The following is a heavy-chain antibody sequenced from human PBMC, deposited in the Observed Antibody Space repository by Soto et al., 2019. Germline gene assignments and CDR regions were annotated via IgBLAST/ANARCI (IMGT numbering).Heavy chain of an antibody. CDR1: GFTFSSYG. CDR3: AKPPGGYRYYYYYYGMDV. Sequence: PCGSLRLSCAAAGFTFSSYGMHWVRHAPGKRLEWVAVISYDGSNKYYADSAKGRFTISRDNSKNTLYLQMNSLRAEDTAVYYCAKPPGGYRYYYYYYGMDVWGQGTTVTVS. J-gene: IGHJ6*02. D-gene: IGHD3-10*01. V-gene: IGHV3-30*18. CDR2: ISYDGSNK.